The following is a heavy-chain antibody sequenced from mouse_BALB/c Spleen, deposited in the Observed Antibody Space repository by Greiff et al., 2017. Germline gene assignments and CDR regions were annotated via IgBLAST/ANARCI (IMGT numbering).Heavy chain of an antibody. J-gene: IGHJ2*01. V-gene: IGHV1S137*01. CDR1: GYTFTDYA. D-gene: IGHD2-1*01. CDR2: ISTYYGDA. Sequence: VQLQQSGAELVRPGVSVKISCKGSGYTFTDYAMHWVKQSHAKSLEWIGVISTYYGDASYNQKFKGKATMTVDKSSSTAYMELARLTSEDSAIYYCASGNYYFDYWGQGTTLTVSS. CDR3: ASGNYYFDY.